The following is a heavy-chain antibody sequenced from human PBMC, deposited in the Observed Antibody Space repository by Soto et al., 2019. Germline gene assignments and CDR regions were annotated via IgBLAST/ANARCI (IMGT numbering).Heavy chain of an antibody. CDR2: IRNKANNYAT. CDR1: GFTFSDHY. CDR3: VSVYFVARAAAPRGWFDP. D-gene: IGHD2-15*01. J-gene: IGHJ5*02. Sequence: EMQLVESGGGLVQPGGSLRLSCAASGFTFSDHYMDWVRQAPGKGLEWVGRIRNKANNYATEYDAYVRGRFTISRDDSKKSLYLQMNSLETEDTAVYYFVSVYFVARAAAPRGWFDPWGKGNLVTVSS. V-gene: IGHV3-72*01.